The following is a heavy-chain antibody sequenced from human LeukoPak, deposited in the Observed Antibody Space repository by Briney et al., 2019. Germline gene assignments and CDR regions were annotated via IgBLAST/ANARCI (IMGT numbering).Heavy chain of an antibody. J-gene: IGHJ4*02. CDR3: ARDQGIFDY. Sequence: PGGSLRLSCAASGFTFSSYSMNWVRQAPGKGLEWVSYISSSSKTIHYADSVKGRFTISRDNAKNSLYLQMNSLRGEDSAVYYCARDQGIFDYWGQGTLVTVSS. CDR1: GFTFSSYS. CDR2: ISSSSKTI. V-gene: IGHV3-48*01.